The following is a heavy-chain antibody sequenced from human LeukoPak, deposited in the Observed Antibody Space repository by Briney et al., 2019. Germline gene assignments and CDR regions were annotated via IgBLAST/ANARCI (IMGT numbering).Heavy chain of an antibody. CDR3: ARDRGPEKLGYCSSTSCYGSRGGPLSHYYYYMDV. J-gene: IGHJ6*03. V-gene: IGHV1-69*05. CDR1: GGTFSSYA. D-gene: IGHD2-2*01. Sequence: GASVKVSCKASGGTFSSYAISWVRQAPGQGLEWMGGIIPIFGTANYAQKFQGSVTITTDESTSTAYMELSSLRSEDTAVYYCARDRGPEKLGYCSSTSCYGSRGGPLSHYYYYMDVWGKGTTVTVSS. CDR2: IIPIFGTA.